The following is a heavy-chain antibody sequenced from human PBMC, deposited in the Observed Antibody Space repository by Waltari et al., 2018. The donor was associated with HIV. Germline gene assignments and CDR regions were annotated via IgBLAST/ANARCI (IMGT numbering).Heavy chain of an antibody. CDR1: GFPVSSNY. D-gene: IGHD2-21*02. CDR3: ASIAYCGGDCYPRGMDV. Sequence: EVQLVESGGGLVQPGGSLRLSCAASGFPVSSNYMTWVRQAPGKGLEWGSVIYSGGSTYYADSVKGRFTISRDNSKNTLYLQMNSLRAEDTAVYYCASIAYCGGDCYPRGMDVWGQGTTVTVSS. J-gene: IGHJ6*02. V-gene: IGHV3-66*01. CDR2: IYSGGST.